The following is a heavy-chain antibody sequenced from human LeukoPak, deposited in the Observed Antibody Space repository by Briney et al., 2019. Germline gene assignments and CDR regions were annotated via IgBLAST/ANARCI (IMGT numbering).Heavy chain of an antibody. CDR1: GGSISSGGFY. CDR2: LYYSGST. J-gene: IGHJ2*01. D-gene: IGHD3-10*01. CDR3: ARDLDRGPLPNFDL. V-gene: IGHV4-61*08. Sequence: PSETLSLTCTVSGGSISSGGFYWSWIRQPPGKGLEWIGYLYYSGSTNYNPSLKSRVTISVDTSKNQFSLKLSSATAADTAVYYCARDLDRGPLPNFDLWGRGTLVTVSS.